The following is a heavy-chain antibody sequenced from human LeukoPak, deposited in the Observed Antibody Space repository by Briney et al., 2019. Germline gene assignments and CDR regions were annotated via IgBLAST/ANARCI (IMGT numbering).Heavy chain of an antibody. Sequence: PSETLSLTCAVSGFSVSTIHYYWGWVGQSPGKGLEWIASIDHGGGIHCIPSLQSRLTISRDTSNNHFSLRLSSVTAADTAVYYCARDSGNWNIDYWGRGILVTVSS. D-gene: IGHD1/OR15-1a*01. CDR3: ARDSGNWNIDY. V-gene: IGHV4-38-2*02. J-gene: IGHJ4*02. CDR2: IDHGGGI. CDR1: GFSVSTIHYY.